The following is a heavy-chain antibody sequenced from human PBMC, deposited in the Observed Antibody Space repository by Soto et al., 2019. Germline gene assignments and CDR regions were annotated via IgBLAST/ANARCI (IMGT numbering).Heavy chain of an antibody. D-gene: IGHD3-3*01. Sequence: GGSLRLSCAASGFTVSSNYMSWVRQAPGKGLEWVSVIYSGGSTYYADSVKGRFTISRDNSKNTLYLQMNSLRAEDTAVYYCARDHRGPLTIYGVAHNYYGMDVWGQGTTVTVSS. CDR1: GFTVSSNY. J-gene: IGHJ6*02. V-gene: IGHV3-53*01. CDR3: ARDHRGPLTIYGVAHNYYGMDV. CDR2: IYSGGST.